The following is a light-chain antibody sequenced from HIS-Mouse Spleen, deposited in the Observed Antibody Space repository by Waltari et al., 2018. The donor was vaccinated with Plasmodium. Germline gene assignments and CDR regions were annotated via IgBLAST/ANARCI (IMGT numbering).Light chain of an antibody. CDR1: SSAVGGDNY. Sequence: QSALTHPASVSGSPGQSITISCTGASSAVGGDNYVSWYQHHPGKAPTRIIYDVSNRPSGVSNRFSGSKSGNTASLTISGLQAEDEADYYCSSYTSSSTVVFGGGTKLTVL. CDR2: DVS. J-gene: IGLJ2*01. CDR3: SSYTSSSTVV. V-gene: IGLV2-14*03.